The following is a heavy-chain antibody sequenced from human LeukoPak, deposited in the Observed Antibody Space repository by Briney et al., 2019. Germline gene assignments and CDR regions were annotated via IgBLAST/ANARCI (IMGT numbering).Heavy chain of an antibody. J-gene: IGHJ4*02. CDR3: ANLNRVAAAVDY. CDR2: ISGSGGST. D-gene: IGHD2-15*01. V-gene: IGHV3-23*01. Sequence: GGSLRLSCAASGFTFSSYAMSWVPQAPGKGLEWVSAISGSGGSTYYADSVRGPFTISRDNSKTTLYLQMNSLRAEDRAVSYCANLNRVAAAVDYWGQGTLITVSS. CDR1: GFTFSSYA.